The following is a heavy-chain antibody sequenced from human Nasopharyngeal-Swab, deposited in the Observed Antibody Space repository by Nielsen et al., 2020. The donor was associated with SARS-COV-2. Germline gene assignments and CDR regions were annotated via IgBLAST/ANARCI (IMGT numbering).Heavy chain of an antibody. CDR1: GFTFSSYA. D-gene: IGHD3-16*01. V-gene: IGHV3-23*01. CDR3: AKGRGGFRGIFDY. Sequence: GESLKISCAASGFTFSSYAMSWVRQAPGKGLEWVSAISGSGGSTYYADSVKGRFTISRDNPKNTLYVQMNSLRAEDTAVYYCAKGRGGFRGIFDYWGQGTLVTVSS. CDR2: ISGSGGST. J-gene: IGHJ4*02.